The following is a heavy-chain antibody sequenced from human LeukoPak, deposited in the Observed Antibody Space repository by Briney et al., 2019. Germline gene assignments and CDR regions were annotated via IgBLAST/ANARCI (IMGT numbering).Heavy chain of an antibody. CDR2: IIPIFGTA. CDR1: GGTFSSYA. V-gene: IGHV1-69*13. J-gene: IGHJ5*02. D-gene: IGHD2-2*01. CDR3: ALAYCSSTSCSQVGWFDP. Sequence: LVKVSCKASGGTFSSYAISWVRQAPGQGLEWMGGIIPIFGTANYAQKFQGRVTITADESTSTAYMELSSLRSEDTAVYYCALAYCSSTSCSQVGWFDPWGQGTLVTVSS.